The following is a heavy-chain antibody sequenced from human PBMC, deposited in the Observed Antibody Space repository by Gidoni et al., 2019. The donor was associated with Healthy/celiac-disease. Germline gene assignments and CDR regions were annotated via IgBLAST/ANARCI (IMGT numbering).Heavy chain of an antibody. D-gene: IGHD6-19*01. Sequence: QVQLVASGGGVVQPGRSLRLSCEASGFTFSSYAMHWVRQAPGKGLEWVAVISYDGSNKYYADSVKGRFTISRDNSKNTLYLQMNSLRAEDTAVYYCARDLDIVVAVAGQTPVFDYWGQGTLVTVSS. V-gene: IGHV3-30-3*01. CDR3: ARDLDIVVAVAGQTPVFDY. CDR1: GFTFSSYA. CDR2: ISYDGSNK. J-gene: IGHJ4*02.